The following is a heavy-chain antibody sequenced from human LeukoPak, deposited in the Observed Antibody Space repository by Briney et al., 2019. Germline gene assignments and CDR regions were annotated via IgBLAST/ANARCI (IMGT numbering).Heavy chain of an antibody. CDR2: IYSGGST. D-gene: IGHD3-10*01. CDR1: GFTVSSNY. CDR3: ARELYYGSGFDY. J-gene: IGHJ4*02. Sequence: GGSLRLSCAASGFTVSSNYMSWVRQAPGKGLEWVSVIYSGGSTCYADSVKGRFTISRDNSKNTLYLQMNSLRAEDTAVYYCARELYYGSGFDYWGQGTLVTVSS. V-gene: IGHV3-66*01.